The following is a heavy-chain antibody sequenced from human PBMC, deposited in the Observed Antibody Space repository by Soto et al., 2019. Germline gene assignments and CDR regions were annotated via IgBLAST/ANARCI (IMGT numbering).Heavy chain of an antibody. J-gene: IGHJ5*02. CDR3: ARDIDYGDFDNWFDP. D-gene: IGHD4-17*01. CDR2: IWYDGSNK. CDR1: GFTFSSYG. V-gene: IGHV3-33*01. Sequence: QVQLVESGGGVVQPGRSLRLSCAASGFTFSSYGMHWVRQAPGKGLEWVAVIWYDGSNKYYADSVKGRFTISRDNSKNTLYLQMNSLRAEDTAVYYCARDIDYGDFDNWFDPWGQGTLATVSS.